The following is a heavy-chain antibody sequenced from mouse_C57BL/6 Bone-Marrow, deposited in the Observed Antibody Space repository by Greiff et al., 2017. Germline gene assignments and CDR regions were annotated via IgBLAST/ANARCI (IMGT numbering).Heavy chain of an antibody. CDR1: GFNIKDDY. D-gene: IGHD2-1*01. CDR2: IDPENGAT. J-gene: IGHJ4*01. V-gene: IGHV14-4*01. Sequence: VQLQQSGAELVRPGASVKLSCTASGFNIKDDYMHWVKQRPEQGLEWIGWIDPENGATEYGSKFQGKATITADTSSTTAYLQLSSLTSEDTAVYYCTPIYYDAMDYWGQGTSVTVSS. CDR3: TPIYYDAMDY.